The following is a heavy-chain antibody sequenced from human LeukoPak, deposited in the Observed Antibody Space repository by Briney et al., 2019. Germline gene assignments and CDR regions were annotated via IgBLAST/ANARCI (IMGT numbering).Heavy chain of an antibody. D-gene: IGHD4-17*01. J-gene: IGHJ4*02. CDR1: GGSISSYY. CDR2: IYYSGST. V-gene: IGHV4-59*01. CDR3: ARARSYYGDYEIDY. Sequence: SETLSLTCTVSGGSISSYYWSWIRQPPGKGLEWIGYIYYSGSTNYNPSLKSQVTISVDTSKNQFSLKLSSVTAADTAVYYCARARSYYGDYEIDYWGQGTLVTVSS.